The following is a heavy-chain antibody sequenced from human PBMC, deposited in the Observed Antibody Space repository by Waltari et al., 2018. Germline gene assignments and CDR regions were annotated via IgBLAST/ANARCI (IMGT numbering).Heavy chain of an antibody. CDR2: INHSGST. D-gene: IGHD6-19*01. Sequence: QVQLQQWGAGLLKPSEPLSLTCAVYGGSFSGYYWSWIRQPPGRGLEWIGEINHSGSTNYNPSLKSLVTISVDTSKNQVSLKLSSVTAADTAVYYCARGAAVALYYYYYYGMDVWGQGTTVTVSS. CDR1: GGSFSGYY. J-gene: IGHJ6*02. CDR3: ARGAAVALYYYYYYGMDV. V-gene: IGHV4-34*01.